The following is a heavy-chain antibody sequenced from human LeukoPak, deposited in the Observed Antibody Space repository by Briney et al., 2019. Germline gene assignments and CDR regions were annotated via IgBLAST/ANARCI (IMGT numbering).Heavy chain of an antibody. CDR1: GFTFSTSS. Sequence: GGSLRLSCAASGFTFSTSSMHWVRQAPGRGLEWASSISDTSTYIFDADSVKGRFTISRDNAKSSLYLQMHSLRAEDTALYYCVRGRTTLWFGELSSPLLDSWGQGTLVTVSS. D-gene: IGHD3-10*01. V-gene: IGHV3-21*06. J-gene: IGHJ4*02. CDR2: ISDTSTYI. CDR3: VRGRTTLWFGELSSPLLDS.